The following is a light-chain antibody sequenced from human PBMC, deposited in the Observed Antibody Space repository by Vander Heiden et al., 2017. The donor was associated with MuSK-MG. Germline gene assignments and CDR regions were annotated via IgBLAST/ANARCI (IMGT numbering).Light chain of an antibody. CDR2: DAS. J-gene: IGKJ1*01. V-gene: IGKV3-11*01. Sequence: EIVLTQSPATLSLSPGERATLSSRASQSVTTYLAWYQQKPGQAPRLLIYDASTRATGIPARFSGSRSGTDFTLTISSLEPEDFAVYYCQQRSSWPWTFGLGTKV. CDR3: QQRSSWPWT. CDR1: QSVTTY.